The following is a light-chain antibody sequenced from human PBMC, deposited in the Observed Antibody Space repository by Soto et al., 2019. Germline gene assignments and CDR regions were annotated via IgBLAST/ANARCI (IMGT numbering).Light chain of an antibody. CDR1: SSNIGAGYD. J-gene: IGLJ2*01. CDR2: GNS. CDR3: QSYDRSLSGSVV. V-gene: IGLV1-40*01. Sequence: QSVLTQPPSVSGAPGQRVTISCTGSSSNIGAGYDVHWYQQLPGTAPKLLIYGNSNRPSGVPDRFSGSKSGTSASLAITGLQAEDEADYYCQSYDRSLSGSVVFGGGTKLTV.